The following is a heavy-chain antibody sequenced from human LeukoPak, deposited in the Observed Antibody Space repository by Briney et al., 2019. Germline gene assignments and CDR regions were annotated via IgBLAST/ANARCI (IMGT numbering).Heavy chain of an antibody. CDR3: AKGGYCSSTSCYVGWFDP. D-gene: IGHD2-2*01. V-gene: IGHV3-7*05. J-gene: IGHJ5*02. CDR1: GFTSTSYW. Sequence: GGSLRLSCAASGFTSTSYWMTWVRQAPGKGLHWVANINHDGTDKNYADSVKGRFTISRDNAKRSVFLQMNSLRAEDTAVYYCAKGGYCSSTSCYVGWFDPWGQGTLVTVSS. CDR2: INHDGTDK.